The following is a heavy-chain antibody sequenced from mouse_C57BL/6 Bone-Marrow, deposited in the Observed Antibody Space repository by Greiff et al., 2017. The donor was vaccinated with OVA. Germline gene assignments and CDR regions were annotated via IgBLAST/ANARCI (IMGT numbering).Heavy chain of an antibody. CDR1: GYTFTSYW. CDR3: ARSDDGYYGYAMDY. Sequence: VQLKQPGAELVKPGASVKMSCKASGYTFTSYWITWVKQRPGQGLEWIGDIYPGSGSTNYNEKFKSKATLTVDTSSSTAYMQLSSLTSEDSAVYYCARSDDGYYGYAMDYWGQGTSVTVSS. D-gene: IGHD2-3*01. J-gene: IGHJ4*01. V-gene: IGHV1-55*01. CDR2: IYPGSGST.